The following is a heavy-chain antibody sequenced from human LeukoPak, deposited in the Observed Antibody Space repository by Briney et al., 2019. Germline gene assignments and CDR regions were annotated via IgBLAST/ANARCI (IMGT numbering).Heavy chain of an antibody. D-gene: IGHD3-22*01. V-gene: IGHV3-7*01. CDR3: ASVGGYYDSSVSPLGDGFDI. Sequence: GGSLRLSCAASGFTLSSYWMSWVRQAPGKGLEWVANIKQDGSEKYYVDSVKGRFTISRDNAKNSLYLQMNSLRAEDTAVYYCASVGGYYDSSVSPLGDGFDICGQGTMVTVSS. CDR1: GFTLSSYW. CDR2: IKQDGSEK. J-gene: IGHJ3*02.